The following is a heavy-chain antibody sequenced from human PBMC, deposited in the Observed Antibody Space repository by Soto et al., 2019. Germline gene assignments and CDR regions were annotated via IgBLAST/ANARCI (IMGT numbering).Heavy chain of an antibody. V-gene: IGHV4-59*12. J-gene: IGHJ6*03. CDR2: IHDSGST. Sequence: QGQLQESGPGLVRPSETLSLTCTVSGASITSYYWSWIRQSSGKGLEWIGYIHDSGSTNYNPSLESRVTMSIDTSESQFSLRLGSVTAADTAVYYCARLDYYYYLDVWGKGTAVTVSS. CDR3: ARLDYYYYLDV. CDR1: GASITSYY.